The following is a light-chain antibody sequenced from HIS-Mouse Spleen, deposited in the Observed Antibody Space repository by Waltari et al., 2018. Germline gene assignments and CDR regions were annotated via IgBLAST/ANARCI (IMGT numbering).Light chain of an antibody. V-gene: IGKV3-11*01. J-gene: IGKJ4*01. Sequence: EIVLTQSPATLSLSPGERATLSCRASQSVSSYLAWYQQKPGQAPRLLIYDASNRANGIPARFSGSGSGTDFTLILSSLEPEDFAVYYCQQRSNWPPLTFGGGTKVEIK. CDR3: QQRSNWPPLT. CDR1: QSVSSY. CDR2: DAS.